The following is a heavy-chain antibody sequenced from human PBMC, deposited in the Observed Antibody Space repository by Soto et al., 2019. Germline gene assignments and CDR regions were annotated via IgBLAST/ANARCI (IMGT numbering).Heavy chain of an antibody. CDR3: ARGRYYYGSGMFDY. J-gene: IGHJ4*02. CDR1: GSSISSGGYY. Sequence: QVQLQESGPGLVKPSQTLSLTCTVSGSSISSGGYYWSWIRQHPGKGLEWIGYIYYSGSTYYNPSLKSRVTISVDRSKNQFSLKLSSVTAADTAVYYCARGRYYYGSGMFDYWGQGTLVTVSS. V-gene: IGHV4-31*03. CDR2: IYYSGST. D-gene: IGHD3-10*01.